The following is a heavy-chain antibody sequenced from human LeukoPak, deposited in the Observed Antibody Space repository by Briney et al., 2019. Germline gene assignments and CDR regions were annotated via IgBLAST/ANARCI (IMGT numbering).Heavy chain of an antibody. D-gene: IGHD3-22*01. CDR1: GRTFSSYA. CDR3: ARGRDYYDSPRTKGAFDI. V-gene: IGHV1-69*13. CDR2: IIPIFGTA. Sequence: SVKVSCKASGRTFSSYAISWVRQAPGQGLEWMGGIIPIFGTANYAQKFQGRVTITADESTSTAYMELSSLRSEDTAVYYCARGRDYYDSPRTKGAFDIWGQGTMVTVCS. J-gene: IGHJ3*02.